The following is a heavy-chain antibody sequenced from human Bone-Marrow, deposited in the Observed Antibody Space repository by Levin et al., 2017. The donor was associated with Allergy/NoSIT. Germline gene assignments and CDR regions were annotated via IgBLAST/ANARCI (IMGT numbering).Heavy chain of an antibody. Sequence: SETLSLTCTVSGGSISSGSYYWSWIRQHPGKGLEWIGYLYYSGSTYYNPSLKSRVTISVDTSKNQFSLKLSSVTAADTAVYYCARRVIAFDAFDIWGQGTMVTVSS. D-gene: IGHD3-22*01. CDR2: LYYSGST. V-gene: IGHV4-31*03. CDR1: GGSISSGSYY. CDR3: ARRVIAFDAFDI. J-gene: IGHJ3*02.